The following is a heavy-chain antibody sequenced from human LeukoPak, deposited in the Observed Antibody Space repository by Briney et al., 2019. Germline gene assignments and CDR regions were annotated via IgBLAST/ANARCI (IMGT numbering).Heavy chain of an antibody. CDR2: TYSGGNT. Sequence: GGSLRLSCAASGLTVSSNCMSWVRQAPGKGLEWVSFTYSGGNTYYADSVKGRFTISRDNSKNTVHLQMNSLRAEDTAMYYCARRAGDYSHPYDYWGQGTLVTVSS. J-gene: IGHJ4*02. CDR1: GLTVSSNC. V-gene: IGHV3-53*01. D-gene: IGHD3-22*01. CDR3: ARRAGDYSHPYDY.